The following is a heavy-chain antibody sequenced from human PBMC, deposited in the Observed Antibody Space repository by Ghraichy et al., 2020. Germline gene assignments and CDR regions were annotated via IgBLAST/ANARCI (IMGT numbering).Heavy chain of an antibody. J-gene: IGHJ4*02. CDR1: GFIFSSNW. Sequence: GESLNISCTASGFIFSSNWMHWVRQAPGKGLTWVSRINNDGSSTIYADSVKGRFTVSRDNSKNTLYLQIYGVRDEDTAVYYCVKYDYDTWSLDYWGQGTQVTVSS. D-gene: IGHD3-22*01. CDR2: INNDGSST. CDR3: VKYDYDTWSLDY. V-gene: IGHV3-74*01.